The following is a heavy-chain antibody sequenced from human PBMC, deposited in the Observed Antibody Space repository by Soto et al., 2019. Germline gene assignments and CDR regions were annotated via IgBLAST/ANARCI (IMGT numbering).Heavy chain of an antibody. Sequence: ASLKVSCKASGYTFTSYGISWVRQAPGQGLEWMGWISAYNGNTNYAQKLQGRVTMTTDTSTSTAYMELRSLRSDDTAVYYCGRGDKARTPTDVWGKGTTVTVSS. V-gene: IGHV1-18*01. CDR1: GYTFTSYG. D-gene: IGHD5-12*01. J-gene: IGHJ6*04. CDR2: ISAYNGNT. CDR3: GRGDKARTPTDV.